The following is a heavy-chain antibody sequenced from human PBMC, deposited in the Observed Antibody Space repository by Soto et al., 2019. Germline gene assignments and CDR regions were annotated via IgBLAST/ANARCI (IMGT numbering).Heavy chain of an antibody. CDR2: ISSSSSTI. Sequence: AGGSLRLSCAASGFTFSSYSMNWFRQAPGKGLEWVSYISSSSSTIYYADSVKGRFTISRDNAKNSLYLQMNSLRAEDTAVYYCARDQRNGCYEDALSFSGQRTIVTV. J-gene: IGHJ3*01. CDR3: ARDQRNGCYEDALSF. D-gene: IGHD2-15*01. CDR1: GFTFSSYS. V-gene: IGHV3-48*01.